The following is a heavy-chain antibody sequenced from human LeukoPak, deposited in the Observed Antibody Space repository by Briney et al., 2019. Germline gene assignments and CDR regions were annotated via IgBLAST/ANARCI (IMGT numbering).Heavy chain of an antibody. D-gene: IGHD1-7*01. CDR2: ISYDGSNK. CDR3: ARQELGHYYYMDV. CDR1: GFTFSSYA. Sequence: PGRSLRLSCAASGFTFSSYAMHWVRQAPGKGLEWVAVISYDGSNKYYAGSVKGRFTISRDNSKNTLYLQMNSLRAEDTAVYYCARQELGHYYYMDVWGKGTTVTVSS. J-gene: IGHJ6*03. V-gene: IGHV3-30-3*01.